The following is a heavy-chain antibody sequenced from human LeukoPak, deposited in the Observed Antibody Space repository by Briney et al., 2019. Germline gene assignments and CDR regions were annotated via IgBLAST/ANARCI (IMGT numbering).Heavy chain of an antibody. Sequence: GASVKVSCMASGYTCTSYAMHWVRQAPGQRLEWMGWINAGNGNTKYSQKFQGRVTITRDTSASTAYMELSSLRSEDTAVYYCARGAGFAEPLPEYWGQGTLLTVSS. CDR1: GYTCTSYA. J-gene: IGHJ4*02. D-gene: IGHD1-14*01. V-gene: IGHV1-3*01. CDR2: INAGNGNT. CDR3: ARGAGFAEPLPEY.